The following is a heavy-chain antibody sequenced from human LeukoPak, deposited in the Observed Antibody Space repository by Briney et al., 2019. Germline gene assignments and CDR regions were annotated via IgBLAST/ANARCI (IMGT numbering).Heavy chain of an antibody. CDR1: GFTFSSYS. CDR3: ARGSGLTDY. V-gene: IGHV3-21*01. D-gene: IGHD2-15*01. J-gene: IGHJ4*02. Sequence: PGGSLRLSCAASGFTFSSYSMNWVRQAPGKGLEWVSYISSRSSYIYYADSVKGRFTISRDNAKNSLYLQMNSLRAEDTAVYYCARGSGLTDYWGQGTLGTVSS. CDR2: ISSRSSYI.